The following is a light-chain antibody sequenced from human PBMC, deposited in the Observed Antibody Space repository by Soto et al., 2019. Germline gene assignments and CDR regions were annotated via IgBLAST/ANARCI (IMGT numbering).Light chain of an antibody. CDR3: QQYNDWPPWT. Sequence: EIVMTQSPATLSVSPGERATLSCRASQSISSHLVWYQQKPGQAPRLAIYAASIRATGIPARFSGSGSGTEFTLTISSLQSEDFAVYYCQQYNDWPPWTFGQGTKVDIK. V-gene: IGKV3D-15*01. CDR1: QSISSH. J-gene: IGKJ1*01. CDR2: AAS.